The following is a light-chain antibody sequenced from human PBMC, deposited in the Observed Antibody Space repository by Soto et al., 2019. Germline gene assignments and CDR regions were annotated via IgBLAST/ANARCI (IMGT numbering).Light chain of an antibody. CDR3: QQYDKWPYT. CDR1: QIIGTN. V-gene: IGKV3-15*01. Sequence: ENVLTQSPATLSVSPGERATLSCRTSQIIGTNLAWYQQKPGQAPRLLIYGAFIRAPGFPVRFRGTGSGSEFTLTISSLQSDDGALYYCQQYDKWPYTCGQWTNLEMK. J-gene: IGKJ2*01. CDR2: GAF.